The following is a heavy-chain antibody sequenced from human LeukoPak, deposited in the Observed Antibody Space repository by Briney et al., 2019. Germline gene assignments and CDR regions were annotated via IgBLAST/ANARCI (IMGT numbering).Heavy chain of an antibody. Sequence: GGPLRLSCAASGFTFSDYYMSWIRQAPGKGLEWVSYISSSSSYTNYADSVKGRFTISRDNAKNSLYLQMNSLRAEDTAVYYCARERYYDSSGYYYFFDYWGQGTRVTVSS. CDR3: ARERYYDSSGYYYFFDY. J-gene: IGHJ4*02. D-gene: IGHD3-22*01. CDR2: ISSSSSYT. CDR1: GFTFSDYY. V-gene: IGHV3-11*06.